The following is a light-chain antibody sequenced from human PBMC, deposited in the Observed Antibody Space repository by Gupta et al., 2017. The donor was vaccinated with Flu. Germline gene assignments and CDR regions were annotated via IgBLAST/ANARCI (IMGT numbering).Light chain of an antibody. J-gene: IGLJ2*01. CDR2: QDT. CDR1: GLGDKY. Sequence: SYEMTQPPSVSVSPGQTASITCSGDGLGDKYVCWYQQKAGQSPVLVIYQDTKRPSGIPERFSGSNSGNTATLTISGTQAMDEADFYCQAWDTNTAFFGGGTKLTVL. V-gene: IGLV3-1*01. CDR3: QAWDTNTAF.